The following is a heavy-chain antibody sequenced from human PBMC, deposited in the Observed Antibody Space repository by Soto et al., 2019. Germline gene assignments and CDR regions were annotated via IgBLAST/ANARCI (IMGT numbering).Heavy chain of an antibody. CDR2: IYTSGST. CDR1: GGSISSYY. J-gene: IGHJ5*02. Sequence: SETLSLTCTVSGGSISSYYWSWIRQPAGKGLESIGRIYTSGSTNYNPSLKSRVTMSVDTSKNQFSLKLSSVTAADTAVYYCARDLGSTYYDILTGYYQYNWFDPWGQGTLVTVSS. V-gene: IGHV4-4*07. D-gene: IGHD3-9*01. CDR3: ARDLGSTYYDILTGYYQYNWFDP.